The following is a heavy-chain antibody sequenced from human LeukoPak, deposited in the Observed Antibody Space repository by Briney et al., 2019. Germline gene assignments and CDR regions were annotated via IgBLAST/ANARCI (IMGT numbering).Heavy chain of an antibody. CDR2: INRDGTEK. V-gene: IGHV3-7*01. CDR3: ASAGGWVFLN. CDR1: GLPFSSHW. Sequence: PGGSLRLSCAASGLPFSSHWLSWFRQSPGKGLEWVAHINRDGTEKQYLDSVKGRFTISRDNARNSQYLQMNNLRAEDTAVYYCASAGGWVFLNWGQGTLVTVSS. J-gene: IGHJ4*02. D-gene: IGHD6-19*01.